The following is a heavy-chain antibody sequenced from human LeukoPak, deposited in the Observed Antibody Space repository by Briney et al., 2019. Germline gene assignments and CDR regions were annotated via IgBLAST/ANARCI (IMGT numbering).Heavy chain of an antibody. CDR1: GGSISSYY. V-gene: IGHV4-59*01. CDR3: ATRYCSGGSCYFDY. Sequence: SETLSLTCTVSGGSISSYYWSWIRQPPGKGLEWIGYIYYSGSTNYNPSLKSRVTISVDTSKNQFSLKLSSVTAADTAVYYCATRYCSGGSCYFDYWGQGTLVTVSS. J-gene: IGHJ4*02. CDR2: IYYSGST. D-gene: IGHD2-15*01.